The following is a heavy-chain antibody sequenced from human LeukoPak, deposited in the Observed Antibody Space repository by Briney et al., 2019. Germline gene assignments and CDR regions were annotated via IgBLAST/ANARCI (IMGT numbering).Heavy chain of an antibody. CDR2: INPNSGGT. J-gene: IGHJ5*02. V-gene: IGHV1-2*02. D-gene: IGHD1-26*01. Sequence: GASVTVSFTASGYTFTVYYMHWVRQAPGQGLEWMGWINPNSGGTNYAQKFQGRVTMTSDTSISTSYMELSRLRSDDTAVYYCARDPIVGANDNCFDPWGQGTLVTVSS. CDR3: ARDPIVGANDNCFDP. CDR1: GYTFTVYY.